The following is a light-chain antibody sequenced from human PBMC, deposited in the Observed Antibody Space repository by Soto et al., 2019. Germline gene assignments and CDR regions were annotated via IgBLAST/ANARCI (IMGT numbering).Light chain of an antibody. CDR3: QRSLIFPLR. CDR1: QSISRF. CDR2: GTS. V-gene: IGKV1-39*01. J-gene: IGKJ1*01. Sequence: RAASSYAASIWKKETITCRASQSISRFLNWYQQKPGKAPKLLIYGTSTLESGVPSRFSGSGSETDSSLNISSLQLEECSTDQCQRSLIFPLRFG.